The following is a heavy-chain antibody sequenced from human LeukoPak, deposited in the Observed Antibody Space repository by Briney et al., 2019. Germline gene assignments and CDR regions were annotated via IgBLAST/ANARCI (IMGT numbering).Heavy chain of an antibody. CDR3: ARQEDDFWSGPNYFDY. J-gene: IGHJ4*02. D-gene: IGHD3-3*01. CDR1: GGSISSSSYY. CDR2: IYYSGST. Sequence: SETLSLTCTVSGGSISSSSYYWGWIRQPPGKGLEWIGSIYYSGSTYYNPSLKSRVTISVDTSKNQFSLKLSSVTAADTAAYYCARQEDDFWSGPNYFDYWGQGTLVTVSS. V-gene: IGHV4-39*01.